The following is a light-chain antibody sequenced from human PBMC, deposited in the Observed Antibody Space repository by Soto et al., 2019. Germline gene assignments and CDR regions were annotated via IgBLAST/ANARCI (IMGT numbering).Light chain of an antibody. CDR3: HHCYCTPYA. J-gene: IGKJ2*01. V-gene: IGKV1-39*01. Sequence: DIQMTQSPSSLSASVGDRVTITCRASQSISSYLNWYQQKPGKVPKLLIYAASSFQTGVPSRFGGGGSGTDFTRTISSLHPEDFATYYWHHCYCTPYAFGQGTKVEIK. CDR2: AAS. CDR1: QSISSY.